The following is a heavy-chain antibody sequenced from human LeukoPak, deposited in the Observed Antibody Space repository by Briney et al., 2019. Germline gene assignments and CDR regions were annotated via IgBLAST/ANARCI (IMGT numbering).Heavy chain of an antibody. J-gene: IGHJ4*02. CDR1: GFTFSSYA. CDR2: ISYDGSNK. Sequence: GGSLRLSCAASGFTFSSYAMHWVRQAPGKGLEWVAVISYDGSNKYYADSVKGRFTISRDNSKNTLYLQMNSLRAEDTAVYYCARSGQLLLNYFDYWGQGTLVTVSS. D-gene: IGHD2-15*01. V-gene: IGHV3-30-3*01. CDR3: ARSGQLLLNYFDY.